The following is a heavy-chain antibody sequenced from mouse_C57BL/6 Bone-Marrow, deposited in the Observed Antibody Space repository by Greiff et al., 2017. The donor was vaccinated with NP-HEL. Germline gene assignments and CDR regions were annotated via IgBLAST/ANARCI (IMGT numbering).Heavy chain of an antibody. V-gene: IGHV1-55*01. J-gene: IGHJ2*01. CDR2: IYPGSGST. CDR3: AIQTLYYYDEGFDY. D-gene: IGHD2-4*01. Sequence: QVQLQQPGAELVKPGASVTMSCKASGYTFTSYWITWVKQRPGQGLEWIGDIYPGSGSTNYNEQFKSKATMTADTSSSTAYMQLSSLTSEDSAVYWFAIQTLYYYDEGFDYWGQGTTLTVSS. CDR1: GYTFTSYW.